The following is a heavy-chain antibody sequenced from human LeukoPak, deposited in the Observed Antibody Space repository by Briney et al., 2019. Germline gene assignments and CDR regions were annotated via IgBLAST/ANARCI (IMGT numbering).Heavy chain of an antibody. J-gene: IGHJ2*01. CDR2: ILYDGTNK. CDR3: ARNTSPGGYFDL. CDR1: GFSFSRYD. V-gene: IGHV3-30*04. Sequence: GGSLRLSCAASGFSFSRYDMHWVRQAPGKGLEWVADILYDGTNKNYADSVKGRFTISRDNSKNTLYLQMNSLRAEDTAVYYCARNTSPGGYFDLWGRGTLVTVSS. D-gene: IGHD1-14*01.